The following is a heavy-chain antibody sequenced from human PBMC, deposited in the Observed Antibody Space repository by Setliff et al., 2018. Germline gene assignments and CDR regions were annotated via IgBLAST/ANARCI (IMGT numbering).Heavy chain of an antibody. D-gene: IGHD5-18*01. CDR2: INSDGNNI. Sequence: GGSLRLSCVVSGPMFSRYWMHWVRQAPGKGLVWVSRINSDGNNITYADSVKGRFTISRDNVKKTLYLQMSSLRGEDTALYYCARGYSYGYRIDYWGQGTLVTVSS. CDR1: GPMFSRYW. V-gene: IGHV3-74*01. J-gene: IGHJ4*02. CDR3: ARGYSYGYRIDY.